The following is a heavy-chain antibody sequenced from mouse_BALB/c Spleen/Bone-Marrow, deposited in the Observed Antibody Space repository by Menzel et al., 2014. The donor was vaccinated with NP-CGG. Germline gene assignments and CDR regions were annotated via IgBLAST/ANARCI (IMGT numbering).Heavy chain of an antibody. D-gene: IGHD1-1*01. CDR1: GYTLTNYR. Sequence: QVQLQQSGAEVVKPGASVRLSCKTSGYTLTNYRMHWVKQRPGQGLEWIGDINPSNGRSTYSEKFKSKATLTVDTSSSTAYMQLSSLTSEDSAVYYCARYYNYYFDVWGAGTTVTVSS. CDR3: ARYYNYYFDV. J-gene: IGHJ1*01. V-gene: IGHV1S81*02. CDR2: INPSNGRS.